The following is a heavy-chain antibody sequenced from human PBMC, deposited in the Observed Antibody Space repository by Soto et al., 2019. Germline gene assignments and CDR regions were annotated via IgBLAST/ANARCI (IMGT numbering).Heavy chain of an antibody. CDR3: ARQSGYYSYNWFDP. Sequence: ASVKVSCKASGYTFTSYGISWVRQAPGQGLEWMGWISAYNGNTNYAQKLQGRVTMTTDTSTSTAYMELRSLRSGDTAVYYCARQSGYYSYNWFDPWGQGTLVTVSS. J-gene: IGHJ5*02. CDR1: GYTFTSYG. V-gene: IGHV1-18*04. D-gene: IGHD3-3*01. CDR2: ISAYNGNT.